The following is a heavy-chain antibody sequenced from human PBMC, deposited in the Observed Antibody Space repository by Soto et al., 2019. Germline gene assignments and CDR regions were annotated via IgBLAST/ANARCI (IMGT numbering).Heavy chain of an antibody. D-gene: IGHD4-17*01. CDR1: EYSFFSFW. CDR2: IYPGESKT. J-gene: IGHJ5*02. V-gene: IGHV5-51*01. Sequence: PGAALKISCKGSEYSFFSFWIAWVRQIPGKGLEWMGVIYPGESKTRYSPSFQGQVTISADKSIITAYLQGSSLKASDTALYYRARHGFYGDSGSNFFDPGGQGSLVTVS. CDR3: ARHGFYGDSGSNFFDP.